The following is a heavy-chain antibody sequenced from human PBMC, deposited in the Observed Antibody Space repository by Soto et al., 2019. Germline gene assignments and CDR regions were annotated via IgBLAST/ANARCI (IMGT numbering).Heavy chain of an antibody. D-gene: IGHD3-16*01. V-gene: IGHV4-4*02. CDR2: VYHSGTT. J-gene: IGHJ4*02. CDR1: GGSISGINW. Sequence: SETLSLTCAVSGGSISGINWWSWVRQPPGKGLEWIGEVYHSGTTNYNPSLKSRVTISVDKSKNQFSLKLSSVTAADTAVYYCARDSRLGFPDYWGQGTLVTVS. CDR3: ARDSRLGFPDY.